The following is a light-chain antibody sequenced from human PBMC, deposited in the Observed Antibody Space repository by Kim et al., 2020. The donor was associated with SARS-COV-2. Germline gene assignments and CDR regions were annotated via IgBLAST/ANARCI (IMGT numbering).Light chain of an antibody. V-gene: IGKV3-20*01. CDR1: QSVSSSY. CDR2: GAS. CDR3: QQYGSSRT. J-gene: IGKJ1*01. Sequence: LSPGESATLSCTASQSVSSSYLAWYQQKPVQAPRILIYGASSRATGIPDRFSGSGSGTDFTLTISRLEPEDFAVYYCQQYGSSRTFGQGTKVDIK.